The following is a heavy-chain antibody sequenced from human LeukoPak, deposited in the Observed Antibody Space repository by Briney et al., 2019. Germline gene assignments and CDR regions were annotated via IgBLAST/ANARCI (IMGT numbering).Heavy chain of an antibody. D-gene: IGHD3-22*01. Sequence: PGGSLRLSCAASGFTFSSYSMNWVRQAPGKGLEWVSAISGSGGSTYYADSVKGRFTISRDNSKNTLYLQMNSLGAEDTAVYYCAKDLIYYYDSSGYGGAFDIWGQGTMVTVSS. CDR3: AKDLIYYYDSSGYGGAFDI. CDR2: ISGSGGST. J-gene: IGHJ3*02. CDR1: GFTFSSYS. V-gene: IGHV3-23*01.